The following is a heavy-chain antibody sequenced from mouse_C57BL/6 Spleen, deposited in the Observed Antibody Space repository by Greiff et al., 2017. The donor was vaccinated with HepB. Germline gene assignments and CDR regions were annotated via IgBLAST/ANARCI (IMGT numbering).Heavy chain of an antibody. CDR1: GYAFSSYW. Sequence: VQLQQSGAELVKPGASVKISCKASGYAFSSYWMNWVKQRPGKGLEWIGQIYPGDGDTNYNGKFKGKATLTADKSSSTAYMQLSSLTSEDSAVYFCAKEETGTYWYFDVWGTGTTVTVSS. J-gene: IGHJ1*03. V-gene: IGHV1-80*01. D-gene: IGHD4-1*01. CDR2: IYPGDGDT. CDR3: AKEETGTYWYFDV.